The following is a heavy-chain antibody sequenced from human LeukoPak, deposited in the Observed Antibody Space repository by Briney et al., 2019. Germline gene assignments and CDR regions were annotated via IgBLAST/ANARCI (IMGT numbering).Heavy chain of an antibody. D-gene: IGHD3-9*01. CDR3: AKVGGVRYDP. Sequence: GGPLRLSYAASGFTFSSYAMSWVRQAPGKGLEWVSAISGSGGSTYYADSVKGRFTISRDNSKNTLYLQMNSLRAEDTAVYYCAKVGGVRYDPWGQGTLVTVSS. J-gene: IGHJ5*02. CDR2: ISGSGGST. V-gene: IGHV3-23*01. CDR1: GFTFSSYA.